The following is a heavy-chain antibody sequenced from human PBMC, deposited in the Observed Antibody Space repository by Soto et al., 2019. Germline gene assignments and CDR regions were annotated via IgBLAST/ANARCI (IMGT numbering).Heavy chain of an antibody. CDR2: ISYDGSNK. D-gene: IGHD3-22*01. J-gene: IGHJ4*02. V-gene: IGHV3-30-3*01. CDR1: GFTFSSYA. CDR3: ARDGADSSGYYFYPPYYFDY. Sequence: QVQLVESGGGVVQPGRSLRLSCAASGFTFSSYAMHWVRQAPGKGLEWVAVISYDGSNKYYADSVKGRFTISRDNSKNTLYRQMNSLRAEDTAVYYCARDGADSSGYYFYPPYYFDYWGQGTLVTVSS.